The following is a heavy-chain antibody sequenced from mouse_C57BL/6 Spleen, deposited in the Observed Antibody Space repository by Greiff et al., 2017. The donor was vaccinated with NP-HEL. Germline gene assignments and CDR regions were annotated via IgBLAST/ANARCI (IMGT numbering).Heavy chain of an antibody. CDR3: ARSYYGSSYSYWYFDV. CDR1: GFTFTDYY. Sequence: EVQLVESGGGLVQPGGSLSLSCAASGFTFTDYYMSWVRQPPGKALEWLGFIRNKANGYTTEYSASVKGRFTISSDNSQSILYLQMNALRAEDSATYYCARSYYGSSYSYWYFDVWGTGTTVTVSS. J-gene: IGHJ1*03. D-gene: IGHD1-1*01. V-gene: IGHV7-3*01. CDR2: IRNKANGYTT.